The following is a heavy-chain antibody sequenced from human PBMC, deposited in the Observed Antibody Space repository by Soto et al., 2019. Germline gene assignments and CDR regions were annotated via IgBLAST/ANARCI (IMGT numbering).Heavy chain of an antibody. CDR2: ISGGGDTT. V-gene: IGHV3-23*01. Sequence: EVQLLESGGGLVQPGGSLRLSCAASGFTFNNYAMRWGRQAPGKWLEWLSAISGGGDTTSYAESVKGRFTVSRDGSKNTLYLQMNSLRAEDTAVYYCAKGRGGSGSLNPRVDFWGQGTLVTVSA. D-gene: IGHD3-10*01. CDR1: GFTFNNYA. J-gene: IGHJ4*02. CDR3: AKGRGGSGSLNPRVDF.